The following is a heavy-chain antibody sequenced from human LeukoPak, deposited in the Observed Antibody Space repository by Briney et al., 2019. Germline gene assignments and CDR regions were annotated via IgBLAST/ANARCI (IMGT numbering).Heavy chain of an antibody. V-gene: IGHV5-51*01. D-gene: IGHD1-26*01. J-gene: IGHJ6*01. Sequence: GESWKFSGKGLGYSLTSVWIGGVRQMPGKGLEWMGIIYSVDSDTRYSPSFQGQVTISDEKSISTAYLQWSSLKASHNAMYYCARPGGSYPSGYSYGMDVWGQRNTVTVS. CDR2: IYSVDSDT. CDR3: ARPGGSYPSGYSYGMDV. CDR1: GYSLTSVW.